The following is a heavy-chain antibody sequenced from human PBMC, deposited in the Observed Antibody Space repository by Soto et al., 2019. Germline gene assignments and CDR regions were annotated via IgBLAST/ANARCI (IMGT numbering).Heavy chain of an antibody. Sequence: QVQLVQSGAEVKKPRASVKISCRASGYTFTSFHINWVRQATGQGLEWMAWMNPSSGNSGSTQKFRGRVTMTRDTSTGTAYMELSCLTSEDTAVYYCARASRDDYNGDYWGQGTLVTVSS. D-gene: IGHD2-8*01. V-gene: IGHV1-8*01. CDR2: MNPSSGNS. CDR1: GYTFTSFH. CDR3: ARASRDDYNGDY. J-gene: IGHJ4*02.